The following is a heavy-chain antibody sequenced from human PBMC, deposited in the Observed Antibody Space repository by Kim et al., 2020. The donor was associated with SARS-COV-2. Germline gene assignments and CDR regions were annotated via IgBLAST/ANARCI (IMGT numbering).Heavy chain of an antibody. D-gene: IGHD2-2*01. CDR2: INAGNGNT. CDR3: ARSTLALVPAAITRRFDP. CDR1: GYTFTSSA. J-gene: IGHJ5*02. V-gene: IGHV1-3*01. Sequence: ASVKVSCKASGYTFTSSAMHWVRQAPGQRLEWMGWINAGNGNTKYSQKFQGRVTITRDTSASTAYMELSSLRSEDTAVYYCARSTLALVPAAITRRFDPWGQASLVTVPS.